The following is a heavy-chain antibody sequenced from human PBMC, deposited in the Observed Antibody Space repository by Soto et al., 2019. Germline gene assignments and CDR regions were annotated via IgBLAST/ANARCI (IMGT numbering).Heavy chain of an antibody. V-gene: IGHV3-30*18. CDR1: GFTFSSYG. CDR2: ISYDGSNK. CDR3: AKDGGYSSSWYPSYYYYYGMDV. Sequence: PGGSLRLSCAASGFTFSSYGMHWVRQAPGKGLEWVAVISYDGSNKYYADSVKGRFTISRDNSKNTLYLQMNSLRAEDTAVYYCAKDGGYSSSWYPSYYYYYGMDVRGQGTTVTVS. D-gene: IGHD6-13*01. J-gene: IGHJ6*02.